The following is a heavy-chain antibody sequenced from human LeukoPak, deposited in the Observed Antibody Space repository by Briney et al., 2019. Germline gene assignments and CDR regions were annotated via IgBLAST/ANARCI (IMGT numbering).Heavy chain of an antibody. D-gene: IGHD2-21*01. CDR2: IYYSGST. V-gene: IGHV4-39*01. J-gene: IGHJ4*02. Sequence: PSETLSLTCTVSGGSISSSSYYWGWVRQPPGKGLEWIGSIYYSGSTYYNPSLKSRVTISVDTSKNQFSLKLSSVTAADTAVYYCARSPGDIVVVIATHFDYWGQGTLVTVSS. CDR3: ARSPGDIVVVIATHFDY. CDR1: GGSISSSSYY.